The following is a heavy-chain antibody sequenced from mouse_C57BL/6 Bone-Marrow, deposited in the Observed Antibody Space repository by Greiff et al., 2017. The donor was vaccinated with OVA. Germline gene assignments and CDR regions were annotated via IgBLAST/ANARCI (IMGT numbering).Heavy chain of an antibody. CDR3: ARSVTIVRGPYWYFDV. CDR2: IHPNSGST. CDR1: GYTFTSYW. V-gene: IGHV1-64*01. J-gene: IGHJ1*03. Sequence: QVQLQQPGAELVKPGASVKLSCKASGYTFTSYWMHWVKQRPGQGLEWIGMIHPNSGSTNYNEKFKSKATLTVDKSSSTAYMQLSSLTSEDSAVYYCARSVTIVRGPYWYFDVWGTGTTVTVSS. D-gene: IGHD2-12*01.